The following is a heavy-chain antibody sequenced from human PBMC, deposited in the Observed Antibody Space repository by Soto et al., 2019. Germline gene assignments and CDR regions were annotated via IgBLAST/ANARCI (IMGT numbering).Heavy chain of an antibody. Sequence: QVQLQESGPGLVKPSDTLSLTCTVSGGSISSGGYYWNWIRQYPGKGLEWIAYIYQSGTPYYNPSLKSRATISIDRSKNQFSLMLDSVTAADTAVYYCARDLRLDSWCPGTLVTVSS. CDR1: GGSISSGGYY. CDR3: ARDLRLDS. J-gene: IGHJ4*02. CDR2: IYQSGTP. V-gene: IGHV4-31*03. D-gene: IGHD2-21*02.